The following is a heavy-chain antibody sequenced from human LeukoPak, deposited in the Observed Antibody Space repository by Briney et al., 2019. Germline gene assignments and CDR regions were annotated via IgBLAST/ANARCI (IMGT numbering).Heavy chain of an antibody. CDR1: GGSISSGSYY. D-gene: IGHD3-10*01. CDR2: IYTNGNT. Sequence: SETLSLTCTVSGGSISSGSYYWSWIRQPAGKGLEWIGRIYTNGNTNYNPSLKSRATISVDTSKNQFSLKLSSVTAADTAVYYCASRELLLEPTGYWGQGTLVTVSS. V-gene: IGHV4-61*02. CDR3: ASRELLLEPTGY. J-gene: IGHJ4*02.